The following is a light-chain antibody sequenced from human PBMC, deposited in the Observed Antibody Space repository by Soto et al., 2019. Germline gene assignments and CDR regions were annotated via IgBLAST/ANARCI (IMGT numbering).Light chain of an antibody. CDR1: QSVSSY. CDR3: QQRSNWPPVIT. CDR2: DAS. V-gene: IGKV3-11*01. J-gene: IGKJ5*01. Sequence: EIVLTQSPATLSLSPGERATLSCRASQSVSSYLAWYQQKPGQAPRLLIYDASNRATGIPARFSGSGSGTDFTLTISSLEPEDFAVYCCQQRSNWPPVITFGQGTRLEIK.